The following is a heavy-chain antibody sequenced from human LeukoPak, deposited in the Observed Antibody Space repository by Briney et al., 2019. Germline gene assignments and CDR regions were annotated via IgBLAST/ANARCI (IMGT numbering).Heavy chain of an antibody. CDR2: FAAYNDYT. V-gene: IGHV1-18*01. J-gene: IGHJ4*02. D-gene: IGHD2-2*01. Sequence: GASVKVSCKASGYTFTSYAMNWVRQAPGQGLEWVGWFAAYNDYTNYAERLHGRVTMTTDTSTSTAYMELRSLRYADTAVYFCARVGQDIGVVPPAAQINYFDYWGQGTLVTVSS. CDR1: GYTFTSYA. CDR3: ARVGQDIGVVPPAAQINYFDY.